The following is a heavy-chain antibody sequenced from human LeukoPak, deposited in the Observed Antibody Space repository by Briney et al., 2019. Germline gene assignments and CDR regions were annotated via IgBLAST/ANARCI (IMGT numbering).Heavy chain of an antibody. J-gene: IGHJ6*03. CDR2: ITSSSRTI. V-gene: IGHV3-48*03. CDR1: GFTFSSSE. Sequence: TGGSLRLSCVASGFTFSSSEMNWVRQAPGKGLEWISYITSSSRTIWYADSVKGRFTISRDNAKNSLYLQMNSLRAEDTAVYYCAKEGSYYGSGIVHYYYMDVWGKGTTVTVSS. D-gene: IGHD3-10*01. CDR3: AKEGSYYGSGIVHYYYMDV.